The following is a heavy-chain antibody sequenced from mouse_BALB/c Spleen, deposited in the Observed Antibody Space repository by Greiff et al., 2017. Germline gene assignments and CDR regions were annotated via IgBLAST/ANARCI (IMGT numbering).Heavy chain of an antibody. Sequence: QVQLQQSGAELVRPGSSVKISCKASGYAFSSYWMNWVKQRPGQGLEWIGQIYPGDGDTNYNGKFKGKATLTADKSSSTAYMQLSSLTSEDSAVYFGARSEVRGPYFDYWGQGTTLTVSS. D-gene: IGHD2-14*01. CDR1: GYAFSSYW. V-gene: IGHV1-80*01. CDR2: IYPGDGDT. CDR3: ARSEVRGPYFDY. J-gene: IGHJ2*01.